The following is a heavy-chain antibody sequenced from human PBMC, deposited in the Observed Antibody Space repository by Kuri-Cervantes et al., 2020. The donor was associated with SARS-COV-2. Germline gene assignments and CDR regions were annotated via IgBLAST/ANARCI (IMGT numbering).Heavy chain of an antibody. J-gene: IGHJ4*02. V-gene: IGHV1-2*02. CDR1: GYTFTGYY. CDR3: ARGSAAGHYFDY. Sequence: ASVKVSCKASGYTFTGYYMHWVRQAPGQGLEWMGWINPNSGGTNYAQKFQGRVTMTRDTSISTAYMELSRLRSDDTAVYHCARGSAAGHYFDYWGQGTLVTVSS. CDR2: INPNSGGT. D-gene: IGHD6-13*01.